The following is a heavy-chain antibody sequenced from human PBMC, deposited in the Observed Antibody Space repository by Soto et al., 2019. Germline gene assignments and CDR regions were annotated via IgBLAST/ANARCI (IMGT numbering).Heavy chain of an antibody. D-gene: IGHD1-7*01. CDR2: SRDKGNSYST. V-gene: IGHV3-72*01. CDR1: GFTFSDYY. CDR3: VRSLPGTTSFDY. J-gene: IGHJ4*02. Sequence: EVQLVESGGNLVQPGGSLRLSCAGSGFTFSDYYIDWVRQAPGKGLEWVGRSRDKGNSYSTDYGASVRGRFTGSRDSSKNSLYLQMNSLETGDTALYYCVRSLPGTTSFDYWGRGTLVTVSS.